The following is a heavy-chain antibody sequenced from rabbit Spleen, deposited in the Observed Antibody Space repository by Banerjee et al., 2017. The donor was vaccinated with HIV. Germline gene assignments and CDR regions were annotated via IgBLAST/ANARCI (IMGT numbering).Heavy chain of an antibody. J-gene: IGHJ4*01. V-gene: IGHV1S47*01. D-gene: IGHD1-1*01. Sequence: QEQLMESGGGLVQPGGSLTLSCKASGFDLNSYGVSWVRQAPGKGLEWIGYIDPIFGNVYFASWVNGRFPVSSHNAQNTLYLQLNSLTAADTATYFCVRGASSSGYYSLWGPGTLVTVS. CDR1: GFDLNSYG. CDR3: VRGASSSGYYSL. CDR2: IDPIFGNV.